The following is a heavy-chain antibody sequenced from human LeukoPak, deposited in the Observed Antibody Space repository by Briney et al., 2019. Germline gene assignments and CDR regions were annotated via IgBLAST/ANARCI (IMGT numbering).Heavy chain of an antibody. V-gene: IGHV4-30-4*01. Sequence: SETLSLTCTVSGGSISSGDYYWSWIRQPPGKGLEWIGYIYYSGSTYYNPSLKSQVTISVDTSKNQFSLKQSSVTAADTAVYYCARTGPAAHEYWGQGTLVTVSS. CDR3: ARTGPAAHEY. CDR2: IYYSGST. D-gene: IGHD2-2*01. J-gene: IGHJ4*02. CDR1: GGSISSGDYY.